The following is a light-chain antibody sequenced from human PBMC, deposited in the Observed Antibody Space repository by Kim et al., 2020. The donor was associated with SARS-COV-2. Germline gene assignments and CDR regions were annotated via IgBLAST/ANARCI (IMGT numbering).Light chain of an antibody. Sequence: PGERATLSCRASQSVSSNVAWYQQKAGQAPRLLIYAASTRATGIPARFSGSGSGTEFTLTISSLQSEDLAVYHCQQYDDWPPWTFGQGTKVDI. CDR2: AAS. V-gene: IGKV3-15*01. CDR3: QQYDDWPPWT. J-gene: IGKJ1*01. CDR1: QSVSSN.